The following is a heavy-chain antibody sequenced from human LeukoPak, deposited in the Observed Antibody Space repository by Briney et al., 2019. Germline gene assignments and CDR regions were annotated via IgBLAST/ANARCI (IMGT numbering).Heavy chain of an antibody. V-gene: IGHV1-46*01. CDR3: ARDRKQLWFFRGRYYYYYMDV. CDR1: GYTFTSYY. CDR2: INPSGGST. Sequence: GASVKVSCKASGYTFTSYYMHWVRQAPGQGLEWMGIINPSGGSTSYAQKFQGRVTMTRDTSTSTVYMELSSLRSEDTAVYYCARDRKQLWFFRGRYYYYYMDVWGKGTTVTISS. D-gene: IGHD5-18*01. J-gene: IGHJ6*03.